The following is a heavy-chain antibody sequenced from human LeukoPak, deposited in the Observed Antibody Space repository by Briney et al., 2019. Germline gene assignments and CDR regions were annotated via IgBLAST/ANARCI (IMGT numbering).Heavy chain of an antibody. J-gene: IGHJ4*02. CDR2: ISWNSGSI. D-gene: IGHD6-13*01. Sequence: GGSLRLSCAASGFTFDDYAMHWVRQAPGKGLGWISGISWNSGSIGYTDSVKGRFTISRDNAKNSLYLQMNSLRAEDTALYYCAKSLSGLAAAGILDYWGQGTLVTVSS. CDR1: GFTFDDYA. CDR3: AKSLSGLAAAGILDY. V-gene: IGHV3-9*01.